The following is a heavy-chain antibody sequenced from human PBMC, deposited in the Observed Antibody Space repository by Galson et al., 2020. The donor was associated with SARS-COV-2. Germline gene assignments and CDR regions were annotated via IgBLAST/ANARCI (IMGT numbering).Heavy chain of an antibody. CDR3: AVTLTGTTPGGDY. D-gene: IGHD1-7*01. Sequence: SVKVSCKASGVSFSNSAINWVRQAPGQGLEWLGGTLPVFKTSTSAQRFQGRLTTTADESRSTAYMELSSLTSEDTAVYYCAVTLTGTTPGGDYWGQGTLVTVSS. V-gene: IGHV1-69*13. CDR2: TLPVFKTS. CDR1: GVSFSNSA. J-gene: IGHJ4*02.